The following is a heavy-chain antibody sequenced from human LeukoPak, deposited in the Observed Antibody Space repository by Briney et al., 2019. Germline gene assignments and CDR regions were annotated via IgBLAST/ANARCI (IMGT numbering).Heavy chain of an antibody. J-gene: IGHJ6*03. V-gene: IGHV3-69-1*02. D-gene: IGHD3-9*01. CDR1: GFKFGDYA. CDR2: ISSGSTI. Sequence: PGRSLRLSCTASGFKFGDYAMSWVRQAPGKGLEWVSYISSGSTIYYADSVKGRFTISRDNAKNSLYLQMNSLRAEDTAVYYCARGPILSGGHYYYYYMDVWGKGTTVAFSS. CDR3: ARGPILSGGHYYYYYMDV.